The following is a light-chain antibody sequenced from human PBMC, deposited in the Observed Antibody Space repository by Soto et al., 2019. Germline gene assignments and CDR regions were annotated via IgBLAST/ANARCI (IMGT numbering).Light chain of an antibody. CDR1: QSISTY. CDR3: QQCSSSPPYT. J-gene: IGKJ2*01. Sequence: DIQMTQSPSSLFASVGDTVTISCRASQSISTYLNWYQQKPGKAPRLLIYAASDLQTGVPSRFSGSGSGTDFTLTISSLQPEDFATYYCQQCSSSPPYTFGQGTKLEMK. V-gene: IGKV1-39*01. CDR2: AAS.